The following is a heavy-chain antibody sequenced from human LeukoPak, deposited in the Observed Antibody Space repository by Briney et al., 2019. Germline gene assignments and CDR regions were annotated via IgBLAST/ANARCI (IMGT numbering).Heavy chain of an antibody. CDR3: ARVKSSGYYVNWFDP. Sequence: SETLSLTCTVSGGSISSYYWSWIRQPPGKGLEWIGYIYYSGSTNYNTSLKSRVTISVDTSKNQFSLKLSSVTAADTAVYYCARVKSSGYYVNWFDPWGQGTLVTVSS. D-gene: IGHD3-22*01. CDR1: GGSISSYY. CDR2: IYYSGST. V-gene: IGHV4-59*01. J-gene: IGHJ5*02.